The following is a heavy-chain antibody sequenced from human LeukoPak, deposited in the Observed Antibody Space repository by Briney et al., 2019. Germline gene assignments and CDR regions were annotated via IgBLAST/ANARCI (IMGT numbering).Heavy chain of an antibody. CDR3: AKEYGSGSYLA. V-gene: IGHV3-21*04. J-gene: IGHJ5*02. CDR1: GFTFTKYW. Sequence: GDSLRLSCAASGFTFTKYWMTWVRQAPGKGLEWVSSISSSSSYIYYADSVKGRFTISRDNAKNSLYLQMNSLRAEDTAVYYCAKEYGSGSYLAWGQGTLVTVSS. CDR2: ISSSSSYI. D-gene: IGHD3-10*01.